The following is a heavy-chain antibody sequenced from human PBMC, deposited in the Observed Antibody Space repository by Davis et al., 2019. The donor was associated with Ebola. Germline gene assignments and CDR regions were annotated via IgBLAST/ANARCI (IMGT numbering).Heavy chain of an antibody. V-gene: IGHV7-4-1*02. CDR3: ARSYESSGYYYDWLDP. CDR1: GYTFSSFA. D-gene: IGHD3-22*01. CDR2: INTNTGSP. Sequence: ASVKVSCKASGYTFSSFAMNWVRQAPGQGLEWMGWINTNTGSPTYSQGFTGRFVFSFDTSVRTAYLELSNLRAEDTAIYYCARSYESSGYYYDWLDPWGQGTRVIVS. J-gene: IGHJ5*02.